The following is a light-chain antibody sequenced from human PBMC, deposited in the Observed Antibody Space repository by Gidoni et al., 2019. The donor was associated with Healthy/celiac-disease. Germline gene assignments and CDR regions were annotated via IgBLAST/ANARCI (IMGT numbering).Light chain of an antibody. Sequence: IQMTQSPSARSATVGDRVTISCRASQCISNYLAWYQQKPGKVPKLLIYAASTLQSGVPSRCSGSGSGKDITLTISSLQPEDVATYYCQKYSSASTFXQXTKVEIK. CDR3: QKYSSAST. J-gene: IGKJ1*01. CDR1: QCISNY. V-gene: IGKV1-27*01. CDR2: AAS.